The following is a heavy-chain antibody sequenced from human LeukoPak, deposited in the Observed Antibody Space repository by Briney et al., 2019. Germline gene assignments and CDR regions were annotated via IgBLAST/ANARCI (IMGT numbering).Heavy chain of an antibody. D-gene: IGHD3-22*01. J-gene: IGHJ4*02. CDR3: ARVWDSSGYSQIDY. CDR2: ISYDGSNK. Sequence: GGSLRLSCAASGFTFSSYAMHWVRQAPGKGLEWVAVISYDGSNKYYADSVKGRFTISRDNSKNTLYLQMNSLRAEDTAVYYCARVWDSSGYSQIDYWGQGTLVTASS. CDR1: GFTFSSYA. V-gene: IGHV3-30-3*01.